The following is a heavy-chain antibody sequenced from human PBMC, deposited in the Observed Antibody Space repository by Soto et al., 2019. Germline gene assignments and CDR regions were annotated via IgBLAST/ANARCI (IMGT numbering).Heavy chain of an antibody. CDR2: IYWDDDK. J-gene: IGHJ5*02. D-gene: IGHD4-17*01. CDR3: AHRTTTVTWWFDP. V-gene: IGHV2-5*02. CDR1: GFSLTTSGVG. Sequence: QITLKESGPTLVKPTQTLTLTCTFSGFSLTTSGVGVGWIRQPPGKALEWLALIYWDDDKRYSPSLKSRPTTTXDXPKNQVVLTMTNMDPEDTATYFCAHRTTTVTWWFDPWGQGTLVTVSS.